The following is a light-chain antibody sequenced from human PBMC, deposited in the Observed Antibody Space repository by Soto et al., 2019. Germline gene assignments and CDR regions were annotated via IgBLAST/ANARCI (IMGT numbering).Light chain of an antibody. V-gene: IGLV2-23*01. Sequence: QSALTQPASVSRSPGQSITLSCTGTNSDIGSYNLVSWYQQHPGKAPKLIIYEGTKRPLGVSNRFSGSKSGNTASLTISGLQAEDEADYYCCSYAGSSTSVVFGGGTQLTVL. CDR3: CSYAGSSTSVV. CDR2: EGT. J-gene: IGLJ2*01. CDR1: NSDIGSYNL.